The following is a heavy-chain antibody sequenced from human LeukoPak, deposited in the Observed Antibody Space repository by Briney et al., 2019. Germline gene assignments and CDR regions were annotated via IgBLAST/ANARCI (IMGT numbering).Heavy chain of an antibody. CDR1: GFTFSSYG. V-gene: IGHV3-33*01. CDR3: ARTPGSGSYLTYFDY. D-gene: IGHD3-10*01. Sequence: GGSLRLSCAASGFTFSSYGMHWVRQAPGKGLEWVAVIWYDGSNKYYADSVKGRFTISRDNSKNTLYLQMNSLRAEDTAVYYCARTPGSGSYLTYFDYWGQGTLGTVSP. CDR2: IWYDGSNK. J-gene: IGHJ4*02.